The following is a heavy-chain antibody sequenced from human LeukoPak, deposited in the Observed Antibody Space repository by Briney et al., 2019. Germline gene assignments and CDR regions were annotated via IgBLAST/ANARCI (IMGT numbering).Heavy chain of an antibody. Sequence: SGMSWNSGRGGYGDSVKGRFTISRDNAKNSLYLQMNSLRAEDTAVYYCARDLAFDYWGQGTLVTVSS. D-gene: IGHD5-12*01. J-gene: IGHJ4*02. V-gene: IGHV3-9*01. CDR2: MSWNSGRG. CDR3: ARDLAFDY.